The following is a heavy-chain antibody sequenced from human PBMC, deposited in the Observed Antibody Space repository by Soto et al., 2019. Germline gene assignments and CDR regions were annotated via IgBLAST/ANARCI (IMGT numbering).Heavy chain of an antibody. Sequence: QVQLVQSGAEVRKPGASVTVSCRSSGDSFNDYYIHWVRQAPGQGFEWMGWINPNGGVTKYAQKFQGWVSMTRDTSIRTVYMQLSRLRSDDTAVYYCARESGGATATLDYYYFYMDVWGTGIRVTVSS. CDR3: ARESGGATATLDYYYFYMDV. CDR1: GDSFNDYY. D-gene: IGHD5-12*01. CDR2: INPNGGVT. V-gene: IGHV1-2*04. J-gene: IGHJ6*03.